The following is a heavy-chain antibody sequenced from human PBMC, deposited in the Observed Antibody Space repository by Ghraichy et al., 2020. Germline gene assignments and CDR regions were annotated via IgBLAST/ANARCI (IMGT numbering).Heavy chain of an antibody. CDR1: GGSFSGYY. CDR3: ARGKSSSWPRPGGFDY. J-gene: IGHJ4*02. CDR2: INHSGST. V-gene: IGHV4-34*01. Sequence: SETLSLTCAVYGGSFSGYYWSWIRQPPGKGLEWIGEINHSGSTNYNPSLKSRVTISVDTSKNQFSLKLSSVTAADTAVYYCARGKSSSWPRPGGFDYWGQGTLVTVSS. D-gene: IGHD6-13*01.